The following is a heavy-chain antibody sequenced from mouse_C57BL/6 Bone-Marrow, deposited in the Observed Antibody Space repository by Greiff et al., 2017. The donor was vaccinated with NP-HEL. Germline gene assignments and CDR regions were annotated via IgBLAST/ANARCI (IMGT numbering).Heavy chain of an antibody. CDR1: GFTFSSYG. J-gene: IGHJ2*01. D-gene: IGHD1-3*01. V-gene: IGHV5-6*01. CDR3: ARDNPYYFDY. Sequence: EVHLVESGGDLVKPGGSLKLSCAASGFTFSSYGMSWVRQTPDKRLEWVATISSGGSYTYYPDSVKGRFTISRDNAKNTLYLQMSSLKSEDTAMYYCARDNPYYFDYWGQGTTLTVSS. CDR2: ISSGGSYT.